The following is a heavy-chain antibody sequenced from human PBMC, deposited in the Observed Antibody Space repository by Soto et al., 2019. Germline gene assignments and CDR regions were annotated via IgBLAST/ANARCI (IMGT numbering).Heavy chain of an antibody. CDR2: IYYSGST. CDR3: ASSGYCSGGSCYDSARFDY. V-gene: IGHV4-39*01. Sequence: QLQLQESGPGLVKPSETLSLTCTVSGGSISSSSYYWGWIRQPPGKGLEWIGSIYYSGSTYYNPSLKSRVTISVDTSKNQFSLKLSSVTAADTAVYYCASSGYCSGGSCYDSARFDYWGQGTLVTVSS. J-gene: IGHJ4*02. CDR1: GGSISSSSYY. D-gene: IGHD2-15*01.